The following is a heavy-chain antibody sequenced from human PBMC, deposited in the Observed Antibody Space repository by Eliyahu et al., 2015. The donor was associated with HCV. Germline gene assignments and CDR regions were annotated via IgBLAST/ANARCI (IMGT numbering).Heavy chain of an antibody. CDR3: TQNWGLYYFDY. V-gene: IGHV3-73*01. D-gene: IGHD7-27*01. J-gene: IGHJ4*02. Sequence: GGLVQPGGSLKLSCAASGFTFSGSAIHWVRQASGKGLEWVGRIRNKADNYATAYAASVKGRFTISRDDSRNTAYLQMNSLKTEDTAVYFCTQNWGLYYFDYWGQGTLVTVSS. CDR2: IRNKADNYAT. CDR1: GFTFSGSA.